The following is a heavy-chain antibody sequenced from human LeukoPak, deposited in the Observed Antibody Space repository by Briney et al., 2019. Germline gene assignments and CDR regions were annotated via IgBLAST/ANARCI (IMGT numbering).Heavy chain of an antibody. J-gene: IGHJ4*02. Sequence: SETLSLTCAVYGGSFSGYYWSWIRQPPGKGLEWIGEINHSGSTNYNPSLKSRVTISVDTSKNQFSLKLSSVTAADTAVYYCARGYRGDYYDSSGYYYPRGLGSYYFDYWGQGTLVTVSS. CDR1: GGSFSGYY. D-gene: IGHD3-22*01. CDR3: ARGYRGDYYDSSGYYYPRGLGSYYFDY. CDR2: INHSGST. V-gene: IGHV4-34*01.